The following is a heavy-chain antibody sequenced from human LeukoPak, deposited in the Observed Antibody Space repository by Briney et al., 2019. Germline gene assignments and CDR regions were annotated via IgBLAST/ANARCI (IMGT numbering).Heavy chain of an antibody. CDR2: INPNSGCT. CDR3: ARGASYDRSGP. CDR1: GYTFTGYY. Sequence: ASVKVSCKASGYTFTGYYMHWVRQAPGQGLEWMGRINPNSGCTNFAQKFQGRVTMTRDTSISTAYMELSRLRSDDTAVYYCARGASYDRSGPWGQGTLVTVSS. V-gene: IGHV1-2*06. D-gene: IGHD3-22*01. J-gene: IGHJ5*02.